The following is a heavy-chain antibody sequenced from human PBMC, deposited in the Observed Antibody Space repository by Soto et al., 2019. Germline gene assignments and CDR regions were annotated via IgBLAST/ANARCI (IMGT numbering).Heavy chain of an antibody. CDR1: GGSFSGYY. J-gene: IGHJ4*02. Sequence: QVQLQQWGAGLLKPSETLSLTCAVYGGSFSGYYWSWIRQPPGKGLEWIGEINHSGSTNYNPSLKSRVTITVDTSKNQFSLKLRFVTAADTAVYYCSRGNYWLLYQDRGQGTLVTVSS. CDR2: INHSGST. CDR3: SRGNYWLLYQD. D-gene: IGHD3-3*01. V-gene: IGHV4-34*01.